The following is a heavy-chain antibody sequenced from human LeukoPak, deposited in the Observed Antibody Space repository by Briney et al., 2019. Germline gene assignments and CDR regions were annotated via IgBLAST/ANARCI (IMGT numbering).Heavy chain of an antibody. Sequence: PAQTLSLTCVDQECAVKRNGVDLGGRRISKKMEYVSAISSNGGSTSYANSVKGRFTISRDNSKNTLYLQMGSLRAEDMAVYYCAREASIVVRCSDYWGQGTLVIVSS. CDR2: ISSNGGST. CDR3: AREASIVVRCSDY. D-gene: IGHD6-6*01. J-gene: IGHJ4*02. V-gene: IGHV3-64*01. CDR1: ECAVKRNG.